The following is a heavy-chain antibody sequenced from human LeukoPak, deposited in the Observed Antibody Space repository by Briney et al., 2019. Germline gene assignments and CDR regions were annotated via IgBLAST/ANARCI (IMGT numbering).Heavy chain of an antibody. CDR2: ISAYNGNT. V-gene: IGHV1-18*01. J-gene: IGHJ6*03. CDR3: ARARPGTGYYMDV. D-gene: IGHD3-10*01. CDR1: GYTFTSYD. Sequence: ASVKVSCKASGYTFTSYDINWVRQATGQGLEWMGWISAYNGNTNYAQKLQGRVTMTTDTSTSTAYMELRSLRSDDTAVYYCARARPGTGYYMDVWGKGTTVTVSS.